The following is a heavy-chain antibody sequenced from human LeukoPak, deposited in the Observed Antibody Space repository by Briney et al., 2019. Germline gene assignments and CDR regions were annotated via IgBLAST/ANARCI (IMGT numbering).Heavy chain of an antibody. V-gene: IGHV4-4*02. J-gene: IGHJ4*02. CDR1: GGSISSSNW. CDR2: IYLRGNT. Sequence: SETLSLTCAISGGSISSSNWWTWVRQPPGKGLEWVGEIYLRGNTNYNPSLESRVTISVDESKTQLSLRLESVTAADTAVYYCARGTITTVTDSWGPGTLVTVSS. D-gene: IGHD4-17*01. CDR3: ARGTITTVTDS.